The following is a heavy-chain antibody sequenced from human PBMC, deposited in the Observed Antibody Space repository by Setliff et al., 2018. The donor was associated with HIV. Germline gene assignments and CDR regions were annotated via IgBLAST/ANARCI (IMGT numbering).Heavy chain of an antibody. Sequence: SQTLSLTCAVYGGSFSGYFCIWVRQPPGEGLEWIGEISHSGSANYNPSLESRVTISLHTSKSQFSLKLSSVTAADTAIYYCARLSYSGSSGSRLFDYWGQGTLVTVSS. CDR2: ISHSGSA. CDR3: ARLSYSGSSGSRLFDY. V-gene: IGHV4-34*01. CDR1: GGSFSGYF. J-gene: IGHJ4*02. D-gene: IGHD6-6*01.